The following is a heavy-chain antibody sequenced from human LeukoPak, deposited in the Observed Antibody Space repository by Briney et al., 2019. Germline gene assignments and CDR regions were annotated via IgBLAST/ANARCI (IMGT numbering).Heavy chain of an antibody. D-gene: IGHD3-10*01. CDR1: GASVSSGSNY. J-gene: IGHJ4*02. Sequence: PSETLSLTCTVSGASVSSGSNYWSWIRQPPGRGLEWIGYISYTGNTNYNPSLKSRVTISVDTSKNQFSLKLSSVTAADTAVYYCARGSITMVRGVINYFDYWGQGTLVTVSS. V-gene: IGHV4-61*01. CDR2: ISYTGNT. CDR3: ARGSITMVRGVINYFDY.